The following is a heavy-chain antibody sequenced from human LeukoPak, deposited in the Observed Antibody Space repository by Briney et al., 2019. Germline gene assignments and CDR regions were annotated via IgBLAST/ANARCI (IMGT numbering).Heavy chain of an antibody. D-gene: IGHD3-10*01. CDR3: STSLVRGVMFFDY. CDR1: EFTFSPYG. V-gene: IGHV3-33*01. CDR2: IWYDASNK. Sequence: GRSLRLSCAASEFTFSPYGMHWVRQAPGPGLEWVAVIWYDASNKYYADSVKGRFTISRDNSKNTLYLHMKSLRAEDTAVYYCSTSLVRGVMFFDYWGQGTLVTVSS. J-gene: IGHJ4*02.